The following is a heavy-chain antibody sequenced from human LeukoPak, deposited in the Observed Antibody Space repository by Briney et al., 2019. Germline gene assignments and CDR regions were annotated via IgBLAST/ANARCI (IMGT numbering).Heavy chain of an antibody. V-gene: IGHV5-51*01. CDR3: ARERFGDDYFDF. CDR1: GYRFTTYW. J-gene: IGHJ4*02. CDR2: IYPGESDT. D-gene: IGHD3-16*01. Sequence: GESLKISCEGSGYRFTTYWIGWVRQLPGKGLEWRGTIYPGESDTRYNPSFQDHVTISVDKSIYTAYLQWSTLKGSDTAMYYCARERFGDDYFDFWGQGILVSVSS.